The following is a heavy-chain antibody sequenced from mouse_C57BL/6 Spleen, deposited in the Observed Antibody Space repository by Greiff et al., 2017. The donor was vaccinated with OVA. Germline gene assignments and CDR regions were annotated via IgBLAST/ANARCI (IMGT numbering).Heavy chain of an antibody. CDR2: INPGSGGT. CDR1: GYAFTNYL. D-gene: IGHD1-1*01. V-gene: IGHV1-54*01. J-gene: IGHJ1*03. Sequence: QVQLQQSGAELVRPGTSVKVSCKASGYAFTNYLIEWVKQRPGPGLEWIGVINPGSGGTNYNEKFKGKATLTADKSSSTAYMQLSSLTSEDSAVYFCARWAYGSSYGYFDVWGTGTTVTVSS. CDR3: ARWAYGSSYGYFDV.